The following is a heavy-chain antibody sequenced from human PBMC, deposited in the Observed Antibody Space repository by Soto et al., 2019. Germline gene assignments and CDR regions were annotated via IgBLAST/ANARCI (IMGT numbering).Heavy chain of an antibody. CDR2: ISGSGGST. CDR3: AKDLAEYSGYDSKNWFDP. V-gene: IGHV3-23*01. D-gene: IGHD5-12*01. CDR1: GFTFSSYA. Sequence: GGSLRLSCAASGFTFSSYAMSWVRQAPGKGLEWVSAISGSGGSTYYADSVKGRFTISRDNSKNTLYLQMNSLRAEDTAVYYCAKDLAEYSGYDSKNWFDPWGQGTLVTVSS. J-gene: IGHJ5*02.